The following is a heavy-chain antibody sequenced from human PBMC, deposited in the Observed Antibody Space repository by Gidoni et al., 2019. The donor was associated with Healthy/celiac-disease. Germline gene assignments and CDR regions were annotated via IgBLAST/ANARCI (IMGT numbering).Heavy chain of an antibody. J-gene: IGHJ4*02. CDR2: INHSGST. Sequence: QVQLQQWGAGRLKPSETLSLTCAVYGGSFSGYYWSWIRQPPGKGLEWIGEINHSGSTNYNPSLKRRVTISVATSKNQFSLKLSSVTAADTSVYYCASGTMIVTNWGQGTLVTVSS. D-gene: IGHD3-22*01. V-gene: IGHV4-34*01. CDR3: ASGTMIVTN. CDR1: GGSFSGYY.